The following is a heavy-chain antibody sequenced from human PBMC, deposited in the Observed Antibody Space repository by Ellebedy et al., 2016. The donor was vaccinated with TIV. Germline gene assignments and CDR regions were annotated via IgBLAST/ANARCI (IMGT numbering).Heavy chain of an antibody. CDR1: GFTFSSYS. J-gene: IGHJ6*03. CDR2: ISSSGSTI. V-gene: IGHV3-48*04. D-gene: IGHD1-7*01. CDR3: ARDRWNYLIYFDV. Sequence: GGSLRLXXAASGFTFSSYSMNWVRQAPGKGLEWISYISSSGSTIYQADSVKGRFTISRDNAKNSLYLQMNSLRAEDTAVYYCARDRWNYLIYFDVWGKGTTVTVAS.